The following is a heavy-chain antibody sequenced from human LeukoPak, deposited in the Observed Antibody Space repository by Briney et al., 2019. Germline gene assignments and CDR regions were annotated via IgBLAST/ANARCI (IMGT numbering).Heavy chain of an antibody. CDR2: IYYSGST. D-gene: IGHD6-25*01. V-gene: IGHV4-39*07. J-gene: IGHJ3*02. CDR3: ARDMSSGDAIDI. Sequence: SETLSLTCTVSGGSISSSSYYWGWIRQPPGKGLEWIGSIYYSGSTYYNPSLKSRVTISVDTSKNQLSLKLSSVTAADTAVYYCARDMSSGDAIDIWGQGTMVIVSS. CDR1: GGSISSSSYY.